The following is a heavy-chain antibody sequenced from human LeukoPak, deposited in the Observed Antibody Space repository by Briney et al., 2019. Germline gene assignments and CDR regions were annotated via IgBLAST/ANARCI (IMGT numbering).Heavy chain of an antibody. D-gene: IGHD3-22*01. Sequence: SVKVSCTASGGTFSSYAISWVRQAPGQGLEWMRGIIPISATANYAQKFQGRVTITADESTSTAYMELSSLRSEDTAVYYCARDRDYYDSSNYYSASDSWGQGTLATVSS. J-gene: IGHJ4*02. CDR2: IIPISATA. CDR1: GGTFSSYA. V-gene: IGHV1-69*13. CDR3: ARDRDYYDSSNYYSASDS.